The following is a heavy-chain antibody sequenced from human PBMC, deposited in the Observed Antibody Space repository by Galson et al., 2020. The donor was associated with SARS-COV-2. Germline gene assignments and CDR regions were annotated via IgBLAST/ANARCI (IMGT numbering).Heavy chain of an antibody. CDR1: GFTFSSYG. CDR2: ISYDGSNK. V-gene: IGHV3-30*03. Sequence: GESLKISCAASGFTFSSYGMHWVRQAPGKGLEWVAVISYDGSNKYYADSVKGRFTISRDKSKNTLYLQMNSLRAENTAVYYCARVLLPKYGMDVWGQWTTVTVSS. D-gene: IGHD3-10*01. J-gene: IGHJ6*02. CDR3: ARVLLPKYGMDV.